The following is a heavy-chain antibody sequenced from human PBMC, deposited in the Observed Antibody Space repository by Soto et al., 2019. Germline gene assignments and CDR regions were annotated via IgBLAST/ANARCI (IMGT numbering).Heavy chain of an antibody. CDR2: ISGSGAST. V-gene: IGHV3-23*01. CDR3: AKAAAAITRITSFGH. J-gene: IGHJ4*02. CDR1: RFTFNNYA. Sequence: GGSLRLSCVASRFTFNNYALSWVRQAPRKGLEWVSAISGSGASTYAADCVKGRVTISRDNSNNTLYLQMNSLSAEDTPVHYFAKAAAAITRITSFGHWHKETRFAVSS. D-gene: IGHD5-12*01.